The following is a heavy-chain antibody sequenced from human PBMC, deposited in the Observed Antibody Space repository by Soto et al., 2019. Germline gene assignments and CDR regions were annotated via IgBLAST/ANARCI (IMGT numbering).Heavy chain of an antibody. CDR2: IYYSGNT. Sequence: PSETLSLTGTVSGTPINGADVYRTWIRQRPRKGLEWIGYIYYSGNTLHNPSLSSRISMSVDTSQNKFSLRLNSVTAADTAVYYCARGYDFAGFYPYGLDVWGQGTTVTVSS. J-gene: IGHJ6*02. CDR1: GTPINGADVY. V-gene: IGHV4-30-4*01. D-gene: IGHD3-3*01. CDR3: ARGYDFAGFYPYGLDV.